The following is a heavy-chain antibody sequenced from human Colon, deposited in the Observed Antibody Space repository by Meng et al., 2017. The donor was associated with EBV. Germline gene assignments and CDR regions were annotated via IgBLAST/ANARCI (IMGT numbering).Heavy chain of an antibody. Sequence: QVKLQEPGPGLVEPSQTLSLTCTVSDGSMSSGNYYWSWIRQPPGKGLEWIGYIHHSGSAYYNPSLKSRVSISVDTSKNQFSLNLNSMTAADTAVYYCASFDHIPRRNYFDYWGQGTLVTVSS. V-gene: IGHV4-30-4*01. D-gene: IGHD2-21*01. CDR3: ASFDHIPRRNYFDY. CDR1: DGSMSSGNYY. CDR2: IHHSGSA. J-gene: IGHJ4*02.